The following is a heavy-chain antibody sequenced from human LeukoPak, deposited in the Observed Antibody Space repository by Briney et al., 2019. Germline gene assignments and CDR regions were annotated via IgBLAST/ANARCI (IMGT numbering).Heavy chain of an antibody. CDR1: GFTFSSYS. CDR2: ISSSSGYI. Sequence: GRSLRLSCAASGFTFSSYSMNWVRQAPGKRLEWVSSISSSSGYIYYADSLKGRFTISRDNAKNSLYLQMNSLRAEDTAVYYCASSGARWDYFDYWGQGTLVTVSS. V-gene: IGHV3-21*01. J-gene: IGHJ4*02. D-gene: IGHD4-23*01. CDR3: ASSGARWDYFDY.